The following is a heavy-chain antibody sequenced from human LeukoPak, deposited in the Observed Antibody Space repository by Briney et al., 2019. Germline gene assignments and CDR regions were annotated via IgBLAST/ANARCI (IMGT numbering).Heavy chain of an antibody. CDR1: GYTFTSYD. V-gene: IGHV1-8*01. CDR2: MNPNSVNT. J-gene: IGHJ6*03. CDR3: ARGQGTGYSSGWDYCYMDV. D-gene: IGHD6-19*01. Sequence: ASVKVSCKASGYTFTSYDINWVRQATGQGLAWMGWMNPNSVNTGYAQKVHGRVTMTKNTSISTAYMELSSLRSEDTAVYYCARGQGTGYSSGWDYCYMDVWGKGPTDTVSS.